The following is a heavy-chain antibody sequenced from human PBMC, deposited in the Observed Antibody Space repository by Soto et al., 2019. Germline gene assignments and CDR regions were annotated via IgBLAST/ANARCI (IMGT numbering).Heavy chain of an antibody. J-gene: IGHJ4*02. CDR3: ARGGPYSRWSYYFDY. CDR2: INPSGGST. CDR1: GYTL. D-gene: IGHD6-6*01. V-gene: IGHV1-46*01. Sequence: KVSCKASGYTLHWVRQAPGQGLEWMGIINPSGGSTSYAQKFQGRVTMTRDTSTSTVYMELSSLRSEDTAVYYCARGGPYSRWSYYFDYWGQGTQVTVSS.